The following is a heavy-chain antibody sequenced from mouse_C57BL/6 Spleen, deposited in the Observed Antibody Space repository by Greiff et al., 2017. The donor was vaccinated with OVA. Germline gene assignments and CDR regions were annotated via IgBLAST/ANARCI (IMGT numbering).Heavy chain of an antibody. CDR3: AREFDYYGSSYEDYAMDY. J-gene: IGHJ4*01. CDR2: IYPGSGST. V-gene: IGHV1-55*01. CDR1: GYTFTSYW. D-gene: IGHD1-1*01. Sequence: VKLQQPGAELVKPGASVKMSCKASGYTFTSYWITWVKQRPGQGLEWIGDIYPGSGSTNYNEKFKSKATLTVDTSSSTAYMQLSSLTSEDSAVYYCAREFDYYGSSYEDYAMDYWGQGTSVTVSS.